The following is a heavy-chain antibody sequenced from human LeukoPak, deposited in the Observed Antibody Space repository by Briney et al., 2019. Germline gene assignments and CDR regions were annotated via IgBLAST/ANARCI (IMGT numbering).Heavy chain of an antibody. CDR2: MNPNSGNT. D-gene: IGHD2-15*01. V-gene: IGHV1-8*01. CDR1: GYTFTSYD. J-gene: IGHJ5*02. Sequence: SVKVSCKASGYTFTSYDINWVRQATGQGLEWMGWMNPNSGNTGYAQKFQGRVTMTRNTSISTAYMELSSLRSEDTAVYYCARRGKAARGANWFDPWGQGTLVTVSS. CDR3: ARRGKAARGANWFDP.